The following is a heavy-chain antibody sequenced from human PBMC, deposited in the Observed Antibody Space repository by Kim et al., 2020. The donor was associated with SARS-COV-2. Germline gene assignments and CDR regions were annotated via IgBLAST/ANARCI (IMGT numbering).Heavy chain of an antibody. CDR3: ARSGTYLSVWGY. Sequence: GGTLRLSCAASGFTFSDDYMSWIRQAPGKGLEWVSYISSSGSTKYYAGSVKGRFTISRDNAKKSLYLQMNSLRAEDTAVYYCARSGTYLSVWGYWGQGTL. J-gene: IGHJ4*02. CDR1: GFTFSDDY. D-gene: IGHD3-10*01. CDR2: ISSSGSTK. V-gene: IGHV3-11*01.